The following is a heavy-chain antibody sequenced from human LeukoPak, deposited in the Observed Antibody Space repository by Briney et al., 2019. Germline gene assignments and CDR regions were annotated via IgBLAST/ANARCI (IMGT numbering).Heavy chain of an antibody. D-gene: IGHD3-3*01. CDR1: GVSINGNY. Sequence: SETLSLTCTVSGVSINGNYWTWIRQPPGKGLEWIGFVSDTGDTDYNPSLKSRLTISVDTSKSQLSLSLSSVTAADTALYYCARVFRGVVTSNWFDPWGQGTLVTVSS. CDR2: VSDTGDT. J-gene: IGHJ5*02. V-gene: IGHV4-59*01. CDR3: ARVFRGVVTSNWFDP.